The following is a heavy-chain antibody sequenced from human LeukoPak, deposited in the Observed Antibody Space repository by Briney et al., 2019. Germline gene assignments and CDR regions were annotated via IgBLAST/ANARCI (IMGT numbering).Heavy chain of an antibody. CDR2: IWYDGSNK. D-gene: IGHD4-17*01. J-gene: IGHJ4*02. V-gene: IGHV3-33*06. Sequence: PGGSLRLSCAASGFTFSSYGMHWVRQAPGKGLEWVAVIWYDGSNKYYADSVKGRFTISRDNSKNTLYLQMNSLRAEDTAVYYCAKSLMTTVTIDWDYWGQGTLVTVSS. CDR3: AKSLMTTVTIDWDY. CDR1: GFTFSSYG.